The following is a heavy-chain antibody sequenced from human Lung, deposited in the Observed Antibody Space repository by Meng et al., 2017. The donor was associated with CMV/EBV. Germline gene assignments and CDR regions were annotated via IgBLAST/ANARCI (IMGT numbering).Heavy chain of an antibody. J-gene: IGHJ4*02. CDR3: ARAHYDYVWGSSLYYFDY. D-gene: IGHD3-16*01. CDR2: ISSSSSTI. V-gene: IGHV3-48*04. CDR1: GFTXSSYS. Sequence: LTXAASGFTXSSYSMNWVRQAPGKGLEWVSYISSSSSTIYYADSVKGRFTISRDNAKNSLYLQMNSLRAEDTAVYYCARAHYDYVWGSSLYYFDYWXQGTXVTVSS.